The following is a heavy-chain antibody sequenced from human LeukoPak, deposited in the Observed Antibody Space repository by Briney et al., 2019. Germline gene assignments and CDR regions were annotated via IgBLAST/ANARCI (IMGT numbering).Heavy chain of an antibody. D-gene: IGHD2/OR15-2a*01. V-gene: IGHV3-11*01. Sequence: GGSLRLSCAASGFTFSDHYMTWIRQAPGKGLEWVSYISSSGSTIYYADSVKGRFTISRDNAKNSLYLQMNSLRAEDTAVYYCAREEIVTQGAFDIWGQGTMVTVSS. J-gene: IGHJ3*02. CDR3: AREEIVTQGAFDI. CDR2: ISSSGSTI. CDR1: GFTFSDHY.